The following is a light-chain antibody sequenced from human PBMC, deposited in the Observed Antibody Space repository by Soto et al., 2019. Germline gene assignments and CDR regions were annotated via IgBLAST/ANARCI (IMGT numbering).Light chain of an antibody. J-gene: IGKJ1*01. CDR2: RAS. CDR3: QQYNTYPGT. CDR1: QSISSW. Sequence: DIQMTQSPSTLSASVGDTVTITCRASQSISSWLAWYQQKPGKAPKLLIYRASTLQSGVPSRFSASGSGTEFILTISSLQPDDFATYYCQQYNTYPGTFGQGTKVEIK. V-gene: IGKV1-5*03.